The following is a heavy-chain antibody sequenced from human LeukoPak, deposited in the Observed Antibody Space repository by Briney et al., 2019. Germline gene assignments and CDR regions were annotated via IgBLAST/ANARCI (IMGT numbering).Heavy chain of an antibody. J-gene: IGHJ4*02. V-gene: IGHV1-2*06. CDR1: GYTFTGYY. CDR3: ARDIEYSSSFDY. D-gene: IGHD6-6*01. Sequence: ASVKVSCKASGYTFTGYYMHWVRQAPGQGLEWMGRINPNSGGTNYARKFQGRVTMTRDTSISTAYMELSRLRSDDTAVYYCARDIEYSSSFDYWGQGTLVTVSS. CDR2: INPNSGGT.